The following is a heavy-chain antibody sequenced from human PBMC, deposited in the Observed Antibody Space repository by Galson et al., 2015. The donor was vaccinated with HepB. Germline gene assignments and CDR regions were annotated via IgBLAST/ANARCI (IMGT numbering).Heavy chain of an antibody. Sequence: SVKVSCKASGYTFTDYYMHWVRQAPGQGLEWMGRINPNSGDSNYAQKFQGRVTMTRDTSFTTGYMELSRLRSDDTAVYYCARDRLACSGSSCYIDSWGQGTLVTVSS. CDR2: INPNSGDS. CDR1: GYTFTDYY. J-gene: IGHJ4*02. V-gene: IGHV1-2*06. D-gene: IGHD2-2*02. CDR3: ARDRLACSGSSCYIDS.